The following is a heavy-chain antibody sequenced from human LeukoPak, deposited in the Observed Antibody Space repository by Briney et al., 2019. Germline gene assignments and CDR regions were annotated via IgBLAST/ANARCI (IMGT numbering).Heavy chain of an antibody. D-gene: IGHD2-21*02. CDR2: ISSSSSYI. Sequence: PGGSLRLSCAASGFTFSSYSMNWVRQAPGKGLEWVSSISSSSSYIYYADSVKGRFTISRDNAKNSLYLQMNSLRAEDTAVYYCARAGGGHWDSIFDYWGQGTLVTVSS. CDR1: GFTFSSYS. V-gene: IGHV3-21*01. CDR3: ARAGGGHWDSIFDY. J-gene: IGHJ4*02.